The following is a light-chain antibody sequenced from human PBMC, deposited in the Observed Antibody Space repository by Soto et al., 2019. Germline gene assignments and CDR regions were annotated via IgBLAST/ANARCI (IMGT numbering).Light chain of an antibody. V-gene: IGKV3-11*01. CDR3: QQGGNWPLT. CDR1: QSVSSH. J-gene: IGKJ5*01. CDR2: DAS. Sequence: EIVLTQSPATLSLSPGERATVSCRASQSVSSHLAWYQQKRGQAPRLLIYDASSGASGIPARFSGSGSGTDFTLTISSLEPEDFAVYYCQQGGNWPLTFGQGTRLEIK.